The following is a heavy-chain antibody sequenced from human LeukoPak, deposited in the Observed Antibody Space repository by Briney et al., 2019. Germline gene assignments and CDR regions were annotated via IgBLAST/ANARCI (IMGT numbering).Heavy chain of an antibody. CDR2: ISSSSSTI. D-gene: IGHD3-16*01. CDR1: GFTFSSYS. Sequence: GGSLRLSCAASGFTFSSYSMNWVRQAPGKGLEWVSYISSSSSTIYYADSVKGRFTISRDNAKNSLYLQMNSLRAEDTAVYYCARHLVSVVAAVNESYSLDVSGQGTTLAVSS. J-gene: IGHJ6*02. V-gene: IGHV3-48*04. CDR3: ARHLVSVVAAVNESYSLDV.